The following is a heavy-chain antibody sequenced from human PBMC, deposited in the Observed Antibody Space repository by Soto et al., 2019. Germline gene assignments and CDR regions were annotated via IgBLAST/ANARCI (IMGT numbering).Heavy chain of an antibody. CDR3: ASRAVAGTNYYGMDV. CDR2: ISAYNGNT. J-gene: IGHJ6*02. CDR1: GYTFTSYG. D-gene: IGHD6-19*01. V-gene: IGHV1-18*01. Sequence: GASVKVSGKASGYTFTSYGISWVRQAPGQGLEWMGWISAYNGNTNYAQKLQGRVTMTTDTSTSTAYMELRSLRSDDTAVYYCASRAVAGTNYYGMDVWGQGTTVTVSS.